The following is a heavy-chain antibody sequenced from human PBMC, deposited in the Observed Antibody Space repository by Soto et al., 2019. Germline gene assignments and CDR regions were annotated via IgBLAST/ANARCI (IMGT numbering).Heavy chain of an antibody. CDR1: GFTFSSYA. J-gene: IGHJ4*02. D-gene: IGHD2-2*01. V-gene: IGHV3-23*01. Sequence: EVQLLESGGGLVQPGGSLRLSCAASGFTFSSYAMSWVRQAPGKGLEWVSAISGSGGSTYYPDSVKGRFTISRDNSKNTLYLQMNSLGAEDTAVYYCAKEPIVVVPAEDYFDYWGQGTLVTVSS. CDR3: AKEPIVVVPAEDYFDY. CDR2: ISGSGGST.